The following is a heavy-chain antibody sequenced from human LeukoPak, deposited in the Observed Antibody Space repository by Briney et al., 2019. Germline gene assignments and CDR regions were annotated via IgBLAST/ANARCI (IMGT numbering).Heavy chain of an antibody. V-gene: IGHV4-34*01. CDR2: INHSRST. J-gene: IGHJ5*02. CDR3: ARAGVVLVRGVIGGNWFDP. CDR1: GGSFSGYY. Sequence: PSETLSLTCAVYGGSFSGYYWSWIRQPPGKGLEWIGEINHSRSTNYNPSLKSRVTISVDTSKNQFSLKLSSVTAADTAVYYCARAGVVLVRGVIGGNWFDPWGQGTLVTVSS. D-gene: IGHD3-10*01.